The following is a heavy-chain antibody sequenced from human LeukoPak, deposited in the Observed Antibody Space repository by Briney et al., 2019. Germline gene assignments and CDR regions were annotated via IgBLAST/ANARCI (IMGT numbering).Heavy chain of an antibody. V-gene: IGHV1-69*05. J-gene: IGHJ3*02. Sequence: ASVKVSCKASGGTFSSYAISWVRQAPGQGLEWMGGIIPIFGTANYAQKFQGRVTITRDTSASTAYMELSSLRSEDTAVYYCARDPPYYYDSSGEGAFDIWGQGTMVTVSS. CDR2: IIPIFGTA. D-gene: IGHD3-22*01. CDR3: ARDPPYYYDSSGEGAFDI. CDR1: GGTFSSYA.